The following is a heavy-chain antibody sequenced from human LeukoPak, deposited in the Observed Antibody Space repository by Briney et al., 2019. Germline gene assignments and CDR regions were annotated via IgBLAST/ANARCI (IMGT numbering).Heavy chain of an antibody. CDR2: ISAYNGNT. Sequence: VSVKVSCKASGYTFTSYGISWERQAPGQGLEWMGWISAYNGNTNYAQKLQGRVTMTTDTSTSTAYMELRSLRSDDTAVYYCARDSLGYCSSTSCPQYYYYGMDVWGQGTTVTVSS. CDR3: ARDSLGYCSSTSCPQYYYYGMDV. V-gene: IGHV1-18*01. J-gene: IGHJ6*02. D-gene: IGHD2-2*01. CDR1: GYTFTSYG.